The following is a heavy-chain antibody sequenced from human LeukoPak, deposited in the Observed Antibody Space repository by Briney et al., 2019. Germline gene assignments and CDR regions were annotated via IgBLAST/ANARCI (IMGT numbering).Heavy chain of an antibody. J-gene: IGHJ4*02. CDR1: GYTFIDHY. CDR2: IDPDTGDT. CDR3: ARAGHNSNSGGYDF. Sequence: GASVKVSCEPSGYTFIDHYLHWVRQAPGQGLESLGWIDPDTGDTNYPQKFQGRVTMSRDTSISTAYMELNRLRSDDTAVYYCARAGHNSNSGGYDFWGLGTLVTVSS. V-gene: IGHV1-2*02. D-gene: IGHD3-22*01.